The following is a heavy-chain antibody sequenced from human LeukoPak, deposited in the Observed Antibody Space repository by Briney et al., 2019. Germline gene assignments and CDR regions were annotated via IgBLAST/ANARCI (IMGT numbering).Heavy chain of an antibody. Sequence: GASVKVSCKASGYTFTSYGISWVRQAPGQGLEWMGWISAYNGNTNYAQKLQGRVTMTTDTSTSTAYMELRSLRSDDTAVYFCARVFSFGDYIWGSYRYYFDYWGQGTLVTVSS. V-gene: IGHV1-18*01. CDR1: GYTFTSYG. J-gene: IGHJ4*02. D-gene: IGHD3-16*02. CDR3: ARVFSFGDYIWGSYRYYFDY. CDR2: ISAYNGNT.